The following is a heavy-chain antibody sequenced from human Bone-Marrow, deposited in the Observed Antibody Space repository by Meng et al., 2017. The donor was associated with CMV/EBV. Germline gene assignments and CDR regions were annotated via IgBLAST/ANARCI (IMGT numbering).Heavy chain of an antibody. CDR3: ARQYYDYSGYYIPYDAFDI. CDR1: GGSVSSSSFY. V-gene: IGHV4-39*01. D-gene: IGHD3-22*01. J-gene: IGHJ3*02. CDR2: IYYSGTT. Sequence: GSLRLSRSVSGGSVSSSSFYWGWIRQSPGRRLEWIGSIYYSGTTHYNPSLKSRLTISLDTSKNQFSLRLSSVTAADTALYYCARQYYDYSGYYIPYDAFDIWGQGTVVNV.